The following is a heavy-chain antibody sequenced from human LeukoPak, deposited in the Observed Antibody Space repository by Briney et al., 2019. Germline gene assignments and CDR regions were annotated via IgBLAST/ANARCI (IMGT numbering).Heavy chain of an antibody. CDR2: INPNSGGT. D-gene: IGHD6-13*01. V-gene: IGHV1-2*02. J-gene: IGHJ4*02. Sequence: ASVKVSCKASGYTFTGYYMHWVRQAPGQGLEWMGWINPNSGGTNYARKFQGRVTMTRDTSISTAYMELSRLRSEDTAVYYCAINKDVAAAGHFDYWGQGTLVTVSS. CDR3: AINKDVAAAGHFDY. CDR1: GYTFTGYY.